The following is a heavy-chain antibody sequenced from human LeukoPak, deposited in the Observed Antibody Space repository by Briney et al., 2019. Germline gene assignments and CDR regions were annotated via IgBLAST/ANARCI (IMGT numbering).Heavy chain of an antibody. J-gene: IGHJ3*02. V-gene: IGHV3-30*04. CDR1: GFTFSTSA. CDR3: ARTRDCSSAACYRDFDI. Sequence: GGSLRLSCAASGFTFSTSAMHWVRQAPGKGLEWVAVISSDGRNTDYADSVKGRLTISRDNSKDTMYLQMNSLKNEDTAEYYCARTRDCSSAACYRDFDIWGQGTMVTVSS. D-gene: IGHD2-2*01. CDR2: ISSDGRNT.